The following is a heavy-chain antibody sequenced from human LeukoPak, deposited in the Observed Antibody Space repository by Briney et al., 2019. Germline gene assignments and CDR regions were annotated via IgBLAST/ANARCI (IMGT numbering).Heavy chain of an antibody. D-gene: IGHD2-15*01. CDR1: GFTFSGFW. Sequence: GGSLRLSCAASGFTFSGFWMHWVRQAPGKGLVWVSCISFDGSDATYADSVKGRFTISRDNAKNTLYLQMNSLRAEDTAVYYCASRDQSCSGDTCYPIDYWGQGTLVTVSS. CDR3: ASRDQSCSGDTCYPIDY. CDR2: ISFDGSDA. J-gene: IGHJ4*02. V-gene: IGHV3-74*01.